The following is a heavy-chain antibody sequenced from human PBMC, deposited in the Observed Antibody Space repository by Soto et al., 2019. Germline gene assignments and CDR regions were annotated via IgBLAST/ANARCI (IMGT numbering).Heavy chain of an antibody. D-gene: IGHD3-10*01. CDR2: IYYSGST. J-gene: IGHJ1*01. V-gene: IGHV4-39*02. CDR1: GGSISSSSYY. CDR3: GAVWFGESQP. Sequence: QLQLQESGPGRVKPSETLSLTCTVSGGSISSSSYYWGWIRQPPGKGLEWMGRIYYSGSTYYNPSLXAXXXIXXDTSKTHFTLKLTSVTAAATAVYSCGAVWFGESQPWGQGTLVPVFS.